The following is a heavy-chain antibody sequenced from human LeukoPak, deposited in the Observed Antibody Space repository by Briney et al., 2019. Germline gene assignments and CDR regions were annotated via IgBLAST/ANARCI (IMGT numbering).Heavy chain of an antibody. V-gene: IGHV4-34*01. CDR3: ARATYYDYVWGSYRPYYFDY. CDR1: GGSFSGYY. D-gene: IGHD3-16*02. J-gene: IGHJ4*02. CDR2: INHSGST. Sequence: SETLSLTCAVYGGSFSGYYWSWIRQPPGKGLEWIGEINHSGSTNYNPSLKSRVTISVDTSKNQFSLKLSSVTAADTAVCYCARATYYDYVWGSYRPYYFDYWGQGTLVTVSS.